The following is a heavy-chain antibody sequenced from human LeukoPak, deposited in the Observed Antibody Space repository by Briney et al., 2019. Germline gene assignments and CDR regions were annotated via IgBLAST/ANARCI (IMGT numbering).Heavy chain of an antibody. CDR1: GFTFSNYA. CDR2: ISDRDGST. V-gene: IGHV3-23*01. D-gene: IGHD2-15*01. J-gene: IGHJ4*02. Sequence: GGSLRLSRAASGFTFSNYAMTWVRQAPGKGLQWVSSISDRDGSTYYADSVKGRFTISRDNSKNTLYLQMNSLRAEDTAVYYCAKDWDMAPGYWGQGTLVTVSS. CDR3: AKDWDMAPGY.